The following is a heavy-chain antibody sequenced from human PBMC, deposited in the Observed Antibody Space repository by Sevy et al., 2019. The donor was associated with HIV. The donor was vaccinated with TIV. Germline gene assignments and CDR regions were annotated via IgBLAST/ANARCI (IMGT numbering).Heavy chain of an antibody. D-gene: IGHD3-22*01. CDR1: GFTFSTYN. V-gene: IGHV3-21*01. CDR2: ITDSSNYI. CDR3: ARDRRTLNYYGSSGYNYYFDY. Sequence: GGSLRLSCAASGFTFSTYNMNWVRQAPGKGLEWVSSITDSSNYIYHADSMKGRFTISIDNAKNSLYLQMNSLRAEDTAVYFCARDRRTLNYYGSSGYNYYFDYWGQGTLVTVSS. J-gene: IGHJ4*02.